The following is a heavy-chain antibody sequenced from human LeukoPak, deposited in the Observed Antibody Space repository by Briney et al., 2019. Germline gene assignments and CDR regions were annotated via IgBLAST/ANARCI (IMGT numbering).Heavy chain of an antibody. Sequence: GGSLSLSSAASGFTFSTYSMNWVRQAPGKGLEWVSSISSSSSYIYYADSVKGRFTISRDNAKNSLYLQMNSLRPEDTAMYYCASDYYGSGSPFDYWGQGTLVTVSS. D-gene: IGHD3-10*01. CDR3: ASDYYGSGSPFDY. J-gene: IGHJ4*02. CDR2: ISSSSSYI. CDR1: GFTFSTYS. V-gene: IGHV3-21*04.